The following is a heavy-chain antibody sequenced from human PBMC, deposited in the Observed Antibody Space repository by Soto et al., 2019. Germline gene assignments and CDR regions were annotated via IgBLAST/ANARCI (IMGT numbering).Heavy chain of an antibody. J-gene: IGHJ6*02. CDR1: GYTFTSYA. V-gene: IGHV1-3*01. CDR3: ARLHVDTAMVTGPTYYYGMDV. CDR2: INAGNGNT. Sequence: ASVKVSCKASGYTFTSYAMHWVRQAPGQRLEWMGWINAGNGNTKYSQKFQGRVTITRDTSASTAYMELSSLRSEDTAVYYCARLHVDTAMVTGPTYYYGMDVWGQGTTVTVSS. D-gene: IGHD5-18*01.